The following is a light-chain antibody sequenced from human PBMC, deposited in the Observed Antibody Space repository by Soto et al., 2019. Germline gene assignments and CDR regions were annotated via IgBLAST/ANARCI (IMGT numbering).Light chain of an antibody. CDR3: QQRSNWPPIT. V-gene: IGKV3-11*01. CDR1: QSVSSY. Sequence: EIVLTQSPANLSLSPAERATLSWRASQSVSSYLAWYQKKPGQAPRLLIYDASNRATGIPARFSGSGSGTDLALTISSLETEDVAVYYCQQRSNWPPITVGQGTRLEIK. J-gene: IGKJ5*01. CDR2: DAS.